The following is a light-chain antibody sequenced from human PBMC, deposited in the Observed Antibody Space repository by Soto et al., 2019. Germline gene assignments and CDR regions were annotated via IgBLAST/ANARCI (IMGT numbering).Light chain of an antibody. Sequence: DIVMTQSPDSLAVSLGERATINCKSSQSVLYSSNNKNSVAWYQQKPGQPPNLLIYWASTRESGVPDRFSGSGSGTDFTLTISSLQAEDVAVYYCHQYYSTPFTFGPGTKVDIK. CDR1: QSVLYSSNNKNS. CDR3: HQYYSTPFT. V-gene: IGKV4-1*01. J-gene: IGKJ3*01. CDR2: WAS.